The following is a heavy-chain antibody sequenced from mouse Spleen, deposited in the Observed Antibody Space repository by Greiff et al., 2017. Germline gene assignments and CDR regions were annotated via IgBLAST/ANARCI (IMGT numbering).Heavy chain of an antibody. CDR1: GYTFTSYV. Sequence: QVQLKESGAELARPGTSVKLSCKASGYTFTSYVISWVKQRTGQGLEWIGEIYPRSGNTYYNEKFKGKATLTADKSSSTAYMELRSLTSEDSAVYFCAALITTVVAGFDYWGQGTTLTVSS. D-gene: IGHD1-1*01. CDR2: IYPRSGNT. V-gene: IGHV1-81*01. J-gene: IGHJ2*01. CDR3: AALITTVVAGFDY.